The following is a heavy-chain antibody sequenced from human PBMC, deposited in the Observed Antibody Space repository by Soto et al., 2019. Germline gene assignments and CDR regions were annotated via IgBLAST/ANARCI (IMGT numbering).Heavy chain of an antibody. D-gene: IGHD1-26*01. CDR1: GYTFTSPD. V-gene: IGHV1-8*01. Sequence: ASVKVSCKASGYTFTSPDINWGRQATGQGLEWMGWMNPNSGNTAYAQKFQGRVTMTRNTSISTAYMELSSLRSEDTAVYYCAREREGSGFDPWGQGTLVTVS. CDR2: MNPNSGNT. CDR3: AREREGSGFDP. J-gene: IGHJ5*02.